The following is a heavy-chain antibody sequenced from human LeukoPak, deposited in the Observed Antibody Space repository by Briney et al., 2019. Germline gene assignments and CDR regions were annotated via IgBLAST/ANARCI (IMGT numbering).Heavy chain of an antibody. CDR2: IYYSGGT. V-gene: IGHV4-59*01. J-gene: IGHJ6*03. CDR1: GGSISSYY. CDR3: ARAYYDFWSGYSIDYYYYYYMDV. Sequence: SETLSLTCTVSGGSISSYYSSWIRQPPREGLEWIWYIYYSGGTNYNPSLKSRVTISVDTSKNQFSLKLSSVTDADTAVYYCARAYYDFWSGYSIDYYYYYYMDVWGKGTTVTVSS. D-gene: IGHD3-3*01.